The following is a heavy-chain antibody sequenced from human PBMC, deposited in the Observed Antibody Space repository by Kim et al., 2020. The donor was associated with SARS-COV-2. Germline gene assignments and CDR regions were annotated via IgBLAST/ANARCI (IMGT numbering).Heavy chain of an antibody. CDR3: AKSRGSYYFQSPLDV. V-gene: IGHV3-30*18. CDR2: ISYDGSNK. CDR1: GFIFSGYG. D-gene: IGHD1-26*01. Sequence: WGSLRLSCAASGFIFSGYGMHWVRQAPGKGLEWVAVISYDGSNKYYADSVKDRFTISRDNSKNTMYLQMNSLRPEDTAVYYCAKSRGSYYFQSPLDVWGQGTPVTVSS. J-gene: IGHJ6*02.